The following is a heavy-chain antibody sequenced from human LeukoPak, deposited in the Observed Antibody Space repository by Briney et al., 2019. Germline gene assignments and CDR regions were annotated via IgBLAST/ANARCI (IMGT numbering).Heavy chain of an antibody. CDR1: GGSISSSSYY. D-gene: IGHD3-22*01. Sequence: SETLSLTCTVSGGSISSSSYYWGWIRQPPGKGLEWIGSIYYSGSTYYNPSLKSRVTISVDTSKNQFSLKLSSVTAADTAVFYCARGNMISVASDWYFDLWGRGTLVTVSS. J-gene: IGHJ2*01. V-gene: IGHV4-39*07. CDR3: ARGNMISVASDWYFDL. CDR2: IYYSGST.